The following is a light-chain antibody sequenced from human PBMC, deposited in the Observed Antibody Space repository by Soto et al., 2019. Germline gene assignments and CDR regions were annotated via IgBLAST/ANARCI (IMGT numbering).Light chain of an antibody. CDR2: GAS. CDR3: QQYGSSPALT. V-gene: IGKV3-20*01. Sequence: ENVMTQSPGTLSLSPGERATLSCRASQSVSSIYLAWYQQRPGQAPRLLIYGASSRATGIPDRFSGSGSGTDFTLTISRLEPEDFAVYYCQQYGSSPALTFGGGTKVDI. J-gene: IGKJ4*01. CDR1: QSVSSIY.